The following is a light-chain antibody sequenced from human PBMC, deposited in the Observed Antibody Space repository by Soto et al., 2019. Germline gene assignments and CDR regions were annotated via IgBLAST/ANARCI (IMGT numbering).Light chain of an antibody. Sequence: DVQMTQSPSSLSASLGDRVTITCRASQSISSYLNWYQEKPGKAPKLLIYAASSLQSGVPSRFSGSGSGTDFTLAISSLQPEHFATYYCQQSYSTPITFGQGQRLEIK. CDR2: AAS. CDR1: QSISSY. J-gene: IGKJ5*01. V-gene: IGKV1-39*01. CDR3: QQSYSTPIT.